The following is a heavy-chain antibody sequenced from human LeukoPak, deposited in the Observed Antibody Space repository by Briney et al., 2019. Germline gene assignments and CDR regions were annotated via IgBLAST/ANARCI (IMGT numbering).Heavy chain of an antibody. D-gene: IGHD2-15*01. Sequence: GGSLRLSCAASGFTFSSYAMSWVRQAPGKGLEWVSAISGSGGSTYYADSVKGRFTISRDNAKNSLYLQMNSLRAEDTAVYYCARDYCSGGSCYSDYWGQGTLVTVSS. V-gene: IGHV3-23*01. J-gene: IGHJ4*02. CDR2: ISGSGGST. CDR3: ARDYCSGGSCYSDY. CDR1: GFTFSSYA.